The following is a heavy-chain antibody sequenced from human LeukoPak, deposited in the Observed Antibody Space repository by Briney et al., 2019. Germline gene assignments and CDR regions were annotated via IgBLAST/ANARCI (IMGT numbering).Heavy chain of an antibody. V-gene: IGHV3-21*01. J-gene: IGHJ4*02. Sequence: PGGSLRLSCAASGFIFSSYSIHWVRQAPRKGLQWVSCISGSSDYIYYANSVKGRFTISRDSAKHSVYLQMNSVIAEHQALEYCARLSPGWFFEYWGQGTLVTVSS. D-gene: IGHD6-19*01. CDR3: ARLSPGWFFEY. CDR2: ISGSSDYI. CDR1: GFIFSSYS.